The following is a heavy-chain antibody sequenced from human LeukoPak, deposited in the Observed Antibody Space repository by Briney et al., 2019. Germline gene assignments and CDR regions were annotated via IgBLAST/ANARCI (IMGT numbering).Heavy chain of an antibody. CDR3: ARDETAVVVPAAMGYYGMDV. Sequence: GGSLRLSCAASGCTFSSYEMNWVRQAPGKGLEWVSYIGSSGNTIYYADSVKGRFTISRDNAKNSLYLQMNSLRAEDTAVYYCARDETAVVVPAAMGYYGMDVWGKGTTVTVSS. CDR1: GCTFSSYE. J-gene: IGHJ6*04. CDR2: IGSSGNTI. D-gene: IGHD2-2*01. V-gene: IGHV3-48*03.